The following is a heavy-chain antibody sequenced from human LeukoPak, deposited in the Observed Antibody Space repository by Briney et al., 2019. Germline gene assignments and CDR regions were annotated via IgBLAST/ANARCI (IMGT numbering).Heavy chain of an antibody. CDR3: ARIYYESWSGYSWFDP. J-gene: IGHJ5*02. Sequence: GGSLRLSCVASGLTFSSDWMTWVRQAPGKGLEWLASIKHDGSENYLVDSVKGRFTISRDNAQSSLFLQMNSLRVDDTAVYHCARIYYESWSGYSWFDPWGQGILVTVSS. V-gene: IGHV3-7*01. CDR1: GLTFSSDW. D-gene: IGHD3/OR15-3a*01. CDR2: IKHDGSEN.